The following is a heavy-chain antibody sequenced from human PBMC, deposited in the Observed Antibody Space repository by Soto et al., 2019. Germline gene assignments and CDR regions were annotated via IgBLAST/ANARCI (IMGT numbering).Heavy chain of an antibody. CDR2: IDPSDSYT. CDR3: ARLATAAAAGTPLDY. Sequence: PGESLKISCKGSGYSFTSYWISWVRQMPGKGLEWMGRIDPSDSYTNYSPSFQGHVTISADKSISTAYLQWSSLKASDTAMYYCARLATAAAAGTPLDYWGQGTLVTVPQ. CDR1: GYSFTSYW. J-gene: IGHJ4*02. V-gene: IGHV5-10-1*01. D-gene: IGHD6-13*01.